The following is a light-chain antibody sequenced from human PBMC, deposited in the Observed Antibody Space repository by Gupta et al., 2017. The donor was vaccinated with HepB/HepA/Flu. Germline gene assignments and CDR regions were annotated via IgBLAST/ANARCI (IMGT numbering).Light chain of an antibody. CDR2: GAS. J-gene: IGKJ4*01. Sequence: IVLTQSPGTLSLSPGDRATLSCRASQIVSSSYLAWYQEKPGQAPRLLIYGASSRATGIPDRFSGSGSGTDFTLTISRLEPEDFAVYYCQQDGSSPLTFGGGTKVEIK. V-gene: IGKV3-20*01. CDR1: QIVSSSY. CDR3: QQDGSSPLT.